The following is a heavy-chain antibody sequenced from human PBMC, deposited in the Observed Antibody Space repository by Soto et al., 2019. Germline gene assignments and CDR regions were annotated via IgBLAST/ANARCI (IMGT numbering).Heavy chain of an antibody. CDR1: GYTFTVYS. CDR3: ATGSYSRPNS. V-gene: IGHV1-46*03. CDR2: INPSGGST. J-gene: IGHJ4*02. D-gene: IGHD1-26*01. Sequence: QVRLVQSGAEVKKPGASVAISCKASGYTFTVYSMHWVRQAPGQGLEWMGIINPSGGSTNYAQKFQGRVTMTSDTSTSTVYMDLSSLKSEDTAIYYCATGSYSRPNSWGQGTLVTVSS.